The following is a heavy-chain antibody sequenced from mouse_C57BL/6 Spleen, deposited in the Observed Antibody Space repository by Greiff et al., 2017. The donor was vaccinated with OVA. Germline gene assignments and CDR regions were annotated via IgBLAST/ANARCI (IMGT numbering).Heavy chain of an antibody. J-gene: IGHJ4*01. CDR2: ISSGSSTI. CDR3: ARKLRPVYAMDY. Sequence: EVNLVESGGGLVKPGGSLKLSCAASGFTFSDYGMHWVRQAPERGLEWVAYISSGSSTIYYADTVKGRFTISRDNAKNTLFLQMTSLRSEDTAMYYCARKLRPVYAMDYWGQGTSVTVSS. D-gene: IGHD3-2*02. V-gene: IGHV5-17*01. CDR1: GFTFSDYG.